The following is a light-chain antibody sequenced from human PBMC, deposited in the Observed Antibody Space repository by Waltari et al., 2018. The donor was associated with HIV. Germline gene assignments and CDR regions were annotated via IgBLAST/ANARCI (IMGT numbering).Light chain of an antibody. CDR1: LSLTSDC. V-gene: IGKV3-20*01. CDR2: GAS. CDR3: QQYGSSPGT. J-gene: IGKJ1*01. Sequence: EIVLTQSPGTLSLSPGERATLSCRASLSLTSDCLGWYQQKPGRAPRLLIYGASSRATGIPDRFTGRGSGTDFTLTINRLEPEDFAIYYCQQYGSSPGTFGQGTKVEI.